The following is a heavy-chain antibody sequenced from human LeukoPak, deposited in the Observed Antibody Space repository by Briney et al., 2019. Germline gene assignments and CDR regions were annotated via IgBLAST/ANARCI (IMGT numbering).Heavy chain of an antibody. Sequence: ASVKVSCKASGYTFTSYGISWVRQAPGQGLEWMGWISAYNGHTNYAQKLQGRVTMTTDTSTSTAYMELRSLRSDDTAVYYCARSGEYYDILTGYLPVDYWGQGTLVTVSS. CDR3: ARSGEYYDILTGYLPVDY. V-gene: IGHV1-18*04. CDR1: GYTFTSYG. CDR2: ISAYNGHT. D-gene: IGHD3-9*01. J-gene: IGHJ4*02.